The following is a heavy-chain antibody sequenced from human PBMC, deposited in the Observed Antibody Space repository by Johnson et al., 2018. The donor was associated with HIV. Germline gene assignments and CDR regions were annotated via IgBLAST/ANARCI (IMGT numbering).Heavy chain of an antibody. J-gene: IGHJ3*02. Sequence: VQLVESGGGLVQPGGSLRLSCAASGFTVSSNYMSWVRQAPGQGLEWVSVIYSGGSTYYADSVKGRFTISRDNSKNTLYLQMNSLRTEDTAVFYCAKLIPSYDLPPDAFDIWGQGTMVTVSS. D-gene: IGHD5-18*01. CDR3: AKLIPSYDLPPDAFDI. V-gene: IGHV3-66*04. CDR1: GFTVSSNY. CDR2: IYSGGST.